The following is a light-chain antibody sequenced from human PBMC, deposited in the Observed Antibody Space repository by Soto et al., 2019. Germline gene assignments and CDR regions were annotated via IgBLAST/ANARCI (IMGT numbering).Light chain of an antibody. V-gene: IGKV1-5*03. Sequence: DIQMTQSPSTLSASVGDRVTITCRASQSISSWLAWYQQKPGKAPKLLISSASNLESGVPSRFSGSGSGTEFTLTISSLLPDDFATYYCQQYDTYSRTFGQGTKVEIK. CDR1: QSISSW. CDR3: QQYDTYSRT. J-gene: IGKJ1*01. CDR2: SAS.